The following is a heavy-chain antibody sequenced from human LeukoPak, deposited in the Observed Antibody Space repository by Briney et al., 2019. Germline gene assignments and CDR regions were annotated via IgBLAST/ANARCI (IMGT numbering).Heavy chain of an antibody. CDR3: ARLSRKPPGIAAAGLTI. CDR1: GGSISSSSYY. CDR2: IYYSGST. Sequence: PSETLSLTCTVSGGSISSSSYYWGWIRQPPGKGLEWIGSIYYSGSTYYNPSLKSRVTISVDTSKNQFSLKLSSVTAADTAVYYCARLSRKPPGIAAAGLTIWGQGTLVTVSS. J-gene: IGHJ4*02. D-gene: IGHD6-13*01. V-gene: IGHV4-39*07.